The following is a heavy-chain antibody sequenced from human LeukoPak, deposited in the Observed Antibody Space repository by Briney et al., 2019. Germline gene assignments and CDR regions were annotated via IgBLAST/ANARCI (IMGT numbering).Heavy chain of an antibody. V-gene: IGHV4-39*07. CDR2: MYYGGNT. CDR1: GGSFSGSASY. J-gene: IGHJ1*01. D-gene: IGHD1-26*01. Sequence: PSETLSLTCTVSGGSFSGSASYWGWIRQPPGKGLEWIGSMYYGGNTYYNPSLKSRVTISVDTSKNQFSLNLNSVTAADTAVYYCARALSGTYGLSQHWGQGTLVTVSS. CDR3: ARALSGTYGLSQH.